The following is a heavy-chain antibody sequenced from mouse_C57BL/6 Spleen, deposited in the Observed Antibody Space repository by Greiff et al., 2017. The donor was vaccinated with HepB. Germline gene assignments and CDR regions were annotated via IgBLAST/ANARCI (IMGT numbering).Heavy chain of an antibody. D-gene: IGHD2-1*01. V-gene: IGHV1-59*01. CDR3: ARRDYGNYGYFDY. CDR2: IDHSDSYT. J-gene: IGHJ2*01. Sequence: VKLQQPGAELVRPGPSVKLSCKASGYTFTSYWMHWVKQRPGQGLEWIGVIDHSDSYTNNNQKFKGKATLTVDTSSSNAYMQLSSLTSEDSAVYYCARRDYGNYGYFDYWGQGTTLTVSS. CDR1: GYTFTSYW.